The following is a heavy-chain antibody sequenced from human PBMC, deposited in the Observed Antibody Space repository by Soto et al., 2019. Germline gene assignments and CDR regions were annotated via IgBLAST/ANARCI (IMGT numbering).Heavy chain of an antibody. CDR2: ISPIFGTA. J-gene: IGHJ3*02. D-gene: IGHD4-17*01. Sequence: QVQLVQSGAEVKKPGSSVKVSCKASGGTFSSYAISWVRQAPGQGLEWMGGISPIFGTANYAQKFQGRVTITADESTSPAYMELSSLRSEDTAVYYCARVPWGDTVTTPLAAFDIWGQGTMVTVSS. V-gene: IGHV1-69*01. CDR1: GGTFSSYA. CDR3: ARVPWGDTVTTPLAAFDI.